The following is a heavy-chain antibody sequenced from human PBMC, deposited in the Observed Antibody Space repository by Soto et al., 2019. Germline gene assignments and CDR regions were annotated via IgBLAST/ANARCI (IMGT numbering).Heavy chain of an antibody. CDR2: ISAGGST. CDR1: GFTFSDYA. J-gene: IGHJ4*02. D-gene: IGHD2-2*02. Sequence: GGSLRLSCTASGFTFSDYAMSWVRQPPGRGLEWVSVISAGGSTYYADSVKGRFTVSRANSKNTLYLQMNSLRAEDTAVYYCANVPIWCSSTSCYTEGFDYWGQGTLVTVSS. V-gene: IGHV3-23*01. CDR3: ANVPIWCSSTSCYTEGFDY.